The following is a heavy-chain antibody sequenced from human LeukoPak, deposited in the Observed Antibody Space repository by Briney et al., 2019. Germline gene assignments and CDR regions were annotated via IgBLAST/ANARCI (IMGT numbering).Heavy chain of an antibody. J-gene: IGHJ4*02. D-gene: IGHD1-26*01. CDR2: ISYDGSNK. V-gene: IGHV3-30*04. CDR1: GFTFSSYA. Sequence: GGSLRLSCAASGFTFSSYAMHWVRQAPGKGLEWVAVISYDGSNKYYADSVKGRFTISRDNSKNTLYLQMNSLRAEDTAVYYCAVVNSGYVDYWGPGNPGHRLL. CDR3: AVVNSGYVDY.